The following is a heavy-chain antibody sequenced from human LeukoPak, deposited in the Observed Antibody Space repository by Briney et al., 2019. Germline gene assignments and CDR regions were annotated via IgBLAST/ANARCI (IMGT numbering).Heavy chain of an antibody. CDR2: IIPIFGTA. Sequence: ASVKVSCKASGGTFSSYAISWVRQAPGQGLEWMGGIIPIFGTANYAQKFQGRVTITADESTSTAYMELSSLRSEDTAVYYCARDLYSSGWLFDYWGQGTLVTVSS. CDR3: ARDLYSSGWLFDY. V-gene: IGHV1-69*13. D-gene: IGHD6-19*01. J-gene: IGHJ4*02. CDR1: GGTFSSYA.